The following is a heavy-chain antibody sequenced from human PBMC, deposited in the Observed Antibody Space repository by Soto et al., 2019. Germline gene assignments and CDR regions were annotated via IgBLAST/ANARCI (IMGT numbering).Heavy chain of an antibody. V-gene: IGHV3-23*01. D-gene: IGHD6-6*01. CDR1: GFTFSSYA. Sequence: GGSLRLSCAASGFTFSSYAMSWVRQAPGKGLEWVSAISGSGGSTYYADSVKGRFTISRDNSKNTLYLQMNSLRAEDTAVYYCAMSSSSGYAFDIWGQGTMVTGSS. CDR3: AMSSSSGYAFDI. J-gene: IGHJ3*02. CDR2: ISGSGGST.